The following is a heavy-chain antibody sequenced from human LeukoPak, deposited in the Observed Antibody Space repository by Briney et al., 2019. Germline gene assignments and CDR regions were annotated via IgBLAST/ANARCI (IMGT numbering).Heavy chain of an antibody. Sequence: GGSLRLSCAASGFTFSSYGMHWVRQAPGKGLEWVAFIRYDGSNKYYADSVKGRFTISRDNSKNTRYLQMNSLRAEDTAVYYCAGRSSTSWSSFDYWGQGTLVTVSS. J-gene: IGHJ4*02. D-gene: IGHD2-2*01. CDR2: IRYDGSNK. CDR3: AGRSSTSWSSFDY. V-gene: IGHV3-30*02. CDR1: GFTFSSYG.